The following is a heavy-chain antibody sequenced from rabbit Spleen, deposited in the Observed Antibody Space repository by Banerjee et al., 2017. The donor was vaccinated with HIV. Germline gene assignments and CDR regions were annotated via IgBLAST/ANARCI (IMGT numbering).Heavy chain of an antibody. D-gene: IGHD1-1*01. CDR3: VRGASSSGYYSL. CDR2: IDLVFGTT. J-gene: IGHJ4*01. Sequence: QEQLVESGGDLIQPGGSLKVSCKASGFDFSKYGMSWVRQAPGKGLEWIGYIDLVFGTTYSATWANGRFTISSHNAQNTLYLQLNSLTAADTATYFCVRGASSSGYYSLWGPGTLVTVS. V-gene: IGHV1S47*01. CDR1: GFDFSKYG.